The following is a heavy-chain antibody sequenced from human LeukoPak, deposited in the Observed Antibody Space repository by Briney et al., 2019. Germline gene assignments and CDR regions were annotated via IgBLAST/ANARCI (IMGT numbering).Heavy chain of an antibody. CDR1: GFTFSSYS. CDR2: ISSSSSYI. V-gene: IGHV3-21*01. D-gene: IGHD3-22*01. Sequence: GGSLRLSCAASGFTFSSYSMNWVRQAPGKGLEWVSSISSSSSYIYYADSVKGRFPISRDNAKNSLYLQMNSLRAEDTAVYYCARDLGGDSSAMAGAFDIWGQGTMVTVSS. CDR3: ARDLGGDSSAMAGAFDI. J-gene: IGHJ3*02.